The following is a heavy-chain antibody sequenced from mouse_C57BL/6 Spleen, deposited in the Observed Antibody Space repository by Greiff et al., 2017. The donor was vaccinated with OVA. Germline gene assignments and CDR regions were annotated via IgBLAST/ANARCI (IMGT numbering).Heavy chain of an antibody. V-gene: IGHV5-4*01. CDR1: GFTFSSYA. J-gene: IGHJ2*01. CDR3: ARDPSDSSGYDY. Sequence: EVKLMESGGGLVKPGGSLKLSCAASGFTFSSYAMSWVRQTPEKRLEWVATISDGGSYTYYPDNVKGRFTYSRDNAKNTLYLQMSHLKSEDTAMYYCARDPSDSSGYDYWGKGTTLTVSS. D-gene: IGHD3-2*02. CDR2: ISDGGSYT.